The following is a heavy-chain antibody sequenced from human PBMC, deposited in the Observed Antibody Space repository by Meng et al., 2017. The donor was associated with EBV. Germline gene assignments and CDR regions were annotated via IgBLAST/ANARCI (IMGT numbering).Heavy chain of an antibody. D-gene: IGHD3-10*01. J-gene: IGHJ4*02. CDR2: LIPMSDAP. CDR3: ASESGRGFTPDY. V-gene: IGHV1-69*01. Sequence: VPSGDEVKKPGSPVNVSCRTSGGTFRSDAVSWVRQSPGQGLEWMGGLIPMSDAPHYAQKFQGRVTITADESTSTHYMHLSGLTSDDTAVYYCASESGRGFTPDYWGQGTLVTVSS. CDR1: GGTFRSDA.